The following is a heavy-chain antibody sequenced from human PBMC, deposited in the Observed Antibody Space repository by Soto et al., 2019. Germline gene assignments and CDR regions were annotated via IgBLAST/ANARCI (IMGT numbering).Heavy chain of an antibody. CDR2: ISAYNGNT. V-gene: IGHV1-18*01. CDR3: ARMDCSGGSCYYYYGMDV. D-gene: IGHD2-15*01. J-gene: IGHJ6*02. Sequence: ASVKVSCKASGYTFTSYGISWVRQAPGQGLEWMGWISAYNGNTNYAQKLQGRVTMTTDTSTSTAYMELRSLRSDDTAVYYCARMDCSGGSCYYYYGMDVWGQGTTVTVS. CDR1: GYTFTSYG.